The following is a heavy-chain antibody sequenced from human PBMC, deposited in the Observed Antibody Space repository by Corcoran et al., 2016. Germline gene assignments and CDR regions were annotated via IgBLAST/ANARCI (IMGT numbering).Heavy chain of an antibody. Sequence: EVQLVESGGGLVKPGGSLRLSCAASGFTFSNAWMSWVRQAPGKGLEWVGRIKSKTDGGTTDYAAPVKGRFTISRDDSKKTLYLQMNSLKTEDTAGDYCTTGPMMTFGGVIVMGWGQGTLVTVSS. J-gene: IGHJ4*02. CDR2: IKSKTDGGTT. CDR1: GFTFSNAW. CDR3: TTGPMMTFGGVIVMG. D-gene: IGHD3-16*02. V-gene: IGHV3-15*01.